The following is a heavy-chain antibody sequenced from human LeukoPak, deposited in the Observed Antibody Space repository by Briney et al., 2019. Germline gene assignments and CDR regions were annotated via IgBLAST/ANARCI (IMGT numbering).Heavy chain of an antibody. CDR2: IRYDGSDK. Sequence: GGSLRLSCAASGFTFSSYGMHWVRQAPGKGLKWVAFIRYDGSDKYYGDSVKGRFTISRDNSMNTLYLQMNSLRAEDTAVYYCARVVEGGYYNDYWGQGTLVTVSS. D-gene: IGHD3-22*01. V-gene: IGHV3-30*02. CDR3: ARVVEGGYYNDY. J-gene: IGHJ4*02. CDR1: GFTFSSYG.